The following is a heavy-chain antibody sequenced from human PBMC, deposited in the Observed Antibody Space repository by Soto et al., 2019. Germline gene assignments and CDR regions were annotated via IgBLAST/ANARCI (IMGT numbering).Heavy chain of an antibody. CDR3: ARDPTLYDFWSGYRDY. J-gene: IGHJ4*02. CDR1: GFTVSSNY. D-gene: IGHD3-3*01. Sequence: GGSLRLSCAASGFTVSSNYMSWVRQAPGKGLEWVSVIYSGGSTYYADSVKGRFTISRDNSKNTLYLQMNSLRAEDTAVYYCARDPTLYDFWSGYRDYWGQGTLVTVSS. CDR2: IYSGGST. V-gene: IGHV3-66*01.